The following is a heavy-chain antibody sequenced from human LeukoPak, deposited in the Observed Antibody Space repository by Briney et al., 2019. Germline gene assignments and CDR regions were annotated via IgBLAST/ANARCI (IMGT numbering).Heavy chain of an antibody. CDR3: ARVGSGWYGGYFDY. V-gene: IGHV3-53*01. J-gene: IGHJ4*02. CDR1: GFTVSSNY. CDR2: IYSGGST. Sequence: GGSLRLSCAASGFTVSSNYMSWVRQAPGKGLEWVSVIYSGGSTYYADSVKGRFTISRDSSKNTLYLQMNSLRAEDTAVYYCARVGSGWYGGYFDYWGQGTLVTVSS. D-gene: IGHD6-19*01.